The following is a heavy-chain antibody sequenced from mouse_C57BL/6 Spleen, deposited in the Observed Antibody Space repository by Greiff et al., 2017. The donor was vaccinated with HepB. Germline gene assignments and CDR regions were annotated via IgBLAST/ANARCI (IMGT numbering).Heavy chain of an antibody. CDR3: TRLGAIPEDY. CDR1: GYTFTDYE. D-gene: IGHD3-1*01. CDR2: IDPETGGT. V-gene: IGHV1-15*01. Sequence: VQLQQSGAGLVRPGASVTLSCKASGYTFTDYEMHWVKQTPVHGLEWIGAIDPETGGTAYNQKFKGKAILTADKSSSTAYMELRSLTSEDSAVDYCTRLGAIPEDYWGQGTTLTVSS. J-gene: IGHJ2*01.